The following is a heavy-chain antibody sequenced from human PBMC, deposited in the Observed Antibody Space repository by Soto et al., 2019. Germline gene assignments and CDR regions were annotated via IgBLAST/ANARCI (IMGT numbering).Heavy chain of an antibody. V-gene: IGHV3-11*06. CDR1: GFTFSDFY. CDR3: VRESRTDEDGYDARGYYFDY. J-gene: IGHJ4*02. D-gene: IGHD5-12*01. Sequence: GGSLRLSCAASGFTFSDFYMSWVRQAPGKGLEWISFISLGDSYKKTADSVKGRFTISRDNANNSLYLQMDSLRAEDTAVYYCVRESRTDEDGYDARGYYFDYWGQGTLVTVSS. CDR2: ISLGDSYK.